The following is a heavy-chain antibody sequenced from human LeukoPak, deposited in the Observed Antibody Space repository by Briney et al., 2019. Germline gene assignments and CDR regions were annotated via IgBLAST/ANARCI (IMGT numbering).Heavy chain of an antibody. D-gene: IGHD3-16*01. Sequence: ASVKFSCKVSGYTLTELSMHWVRQAPGKGLEWMGGFDPEDGETIYAQKFQGRVTMTEDTSTDTAYMELSSLRSEDTAVYYCATVPRWGSYYFDYWGQGTLVTVSS. CDR3: ATVPRWGSYYFDY. CDR1: GYTLTELS. V-gene: IGHV1-24*01. CDR2: FDPEDGET. J-gene: IGHJ4*02.